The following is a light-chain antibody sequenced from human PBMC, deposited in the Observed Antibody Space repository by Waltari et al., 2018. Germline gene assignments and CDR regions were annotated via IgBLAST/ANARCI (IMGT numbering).Light chain of an antibody. CDR2: GNN. CDR3: QSYDSSLSDSYV. CDR1: SSNIGAAYD. Sequence: QSVLTQPPSVSGAPGQRVTIPCTGSSSNIGAAYDVQWYQQLPGTAPKLLIYGNNNRPSGVPDRFSGSKSGTSASLAITGLQAEDEADYFCQSYDSSLSDSYVFGTGTKVTVL. V-gene: IGLV1-40*01. J-gene: IGLJ1*01.